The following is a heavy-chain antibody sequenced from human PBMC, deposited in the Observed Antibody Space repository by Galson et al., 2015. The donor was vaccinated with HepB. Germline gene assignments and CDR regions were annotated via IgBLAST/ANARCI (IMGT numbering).Heavy chain of an antibody. CDR1: GFTFSDHR. V-gene: IGHV3-69-1*02. J-gene: IGHJ5*02. CDR2: ITSDSST. CDR3: ARLTVDWWEDP. D-gene: IGHD1-26*01. Sequence: SLRLSCATSGFTFSDHRMNWVRQAPGKGLEWVSTITSDSSTYYADSVKGRFTISRDNAKNSLYLQMNSLRAEDTAVYYCARLTVDWWEDPWGQGTLVTVSS.